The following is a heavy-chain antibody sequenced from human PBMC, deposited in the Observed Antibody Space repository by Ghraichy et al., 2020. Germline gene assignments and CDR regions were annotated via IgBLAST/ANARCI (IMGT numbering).Heavy chain of an antibody. Sequence: SETLSLTFTVSGGSISSSTYYWGWIRQPPGKGLEWIGSIYYSGNTYYNPSLKSRVTISVDTSKNQFSLKLSSVTAADTAVYYCARTRLGELLEFEYWGQATLVPVSS. CDR1: GGSISSSTYY. D-gene: IGHD3-16*01. J-gene: IGHJ4*02. CDR2: IYYSGNT. V-gene: IGHV4-39*01. CDR3: ARTRLGELLEFEY.